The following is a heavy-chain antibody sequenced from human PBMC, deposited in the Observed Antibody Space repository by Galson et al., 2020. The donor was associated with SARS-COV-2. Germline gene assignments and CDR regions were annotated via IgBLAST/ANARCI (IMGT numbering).Heavy chain of an antibody. J-gene: IGHJ1*01. V-gene: IGHV3-23*01. CDR2: LNNRGDDT. Sequence: GGSLRLSCAASGFTFSNYAMAWVRQAPGKGLEWVSLLNNRGDDTYYADSMKGRFTISRDNSKNILYLQMNNLRPDDTAVYYCAKEGGTGWATDYFQHWGQGIVVTVSS. CDR3: AKEGGTGWATDYFQH. D-gene: IGHD6-19*01. CDR1: GFTFSNYA.